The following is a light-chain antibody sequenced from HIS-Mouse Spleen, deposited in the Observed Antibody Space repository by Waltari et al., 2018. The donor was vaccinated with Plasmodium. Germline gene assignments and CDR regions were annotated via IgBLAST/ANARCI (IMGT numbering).Light chain of an antibody. V-gene: IGLV3-10*01. CDR2: EDS. CDR3: YSTDSSGNHRV. CDR1: ALPKKY. J-gene: IGLJ3*02. Sequence: SYELTQPPSVSVSPVQTARITCSGDALPKKYAYWYQQKSGQAPVLVIYEDSKRPSGIPERFSCSSSGTMATLTISGAQVEDEADYYCYSTDSSGNHRVFGGGTKLTVL.